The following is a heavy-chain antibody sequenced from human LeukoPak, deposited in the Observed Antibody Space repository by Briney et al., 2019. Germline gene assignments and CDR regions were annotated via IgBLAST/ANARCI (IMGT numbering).Heavy chain of an antibody. Sequence: GASVKVSCKASGGTFSSYAISWVRQAPGQGLEWMGGIIPIFGTANYAQKFQGRVTITADESTSTAYMELSSLRSEDTAVYYCARGRDIVVVPAAILSPKDAFDIWGQGTMVTVSS. J-gene: IGHJ3*02. D-gene: IGHD2-2*01. V-gene: IGHV1-69*13. CDR2: IIPIFGTA. CDR1: GGTFSSYA. CDR3: ARGRDIVVVPAAILSPKDAFDI.